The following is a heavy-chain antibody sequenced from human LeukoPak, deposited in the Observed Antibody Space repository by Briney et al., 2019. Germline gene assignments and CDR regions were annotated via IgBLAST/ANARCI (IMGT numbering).Heavy chain of an antibody. CDR1: GFSFSSYA. Sequence: GGSLRLSCAASGFSFSSYAMSWVRQAPGKGLEWVSGISYSGNTTYYADSVKGRFTISRDNSKNTLYLQMYSLRAEDTAVYYCAKVKWGSYYFDYCGQGTLVTVSS. V-gene: IGHV3-23*01. J-gene: IGHJ4*02. D-gene: IGHD3-16*01. CDR3: AKVKWGSYYFDY. CDR2: ISYSGNTT.